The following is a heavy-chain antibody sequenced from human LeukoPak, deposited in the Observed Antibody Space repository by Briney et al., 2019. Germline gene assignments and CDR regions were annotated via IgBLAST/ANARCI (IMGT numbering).Heavy chain of an antibody. Sequence: ASVKVSCKASGYTFTSYYIHWVRRAPGQGLEWMGIINPSGGSTSSAQKLQGRVTMTRDMSTSTVYMELSSLRSEDTAVYYCARGKRWSGSYSAPFDYWGQGTLVTVSS. CDR1: GYTFTSYY. CDR3: ARGKRWSGSYSAPFDY. CDR2: INPSGGST. D-gene: IGHD3-10*01. V-gene: IGHV1-46*01. J-gene: IGHJ4*02.